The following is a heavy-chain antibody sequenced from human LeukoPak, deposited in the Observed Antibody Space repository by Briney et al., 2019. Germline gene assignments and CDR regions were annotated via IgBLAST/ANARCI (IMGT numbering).Heavy chain of an antibody. CDR2: IIPIFGTA. V-gene: IGHV1-69*13. CDR3: ARGVVGATTGAYSFDY. CDR1: GGTFSSYA. D-gene: IGHD1-26*01. J-gene: IGHJ4*02. Sequence: ASVKVSRKASGGTFSSYAISWVRQAPGQGLEWMGGIIPIFGTANYAQKFQGRATIIADESTSTAYMELSSLRSEDTAVYYCARGVVGATTGAYSFDYWGRGTLVTVSS.